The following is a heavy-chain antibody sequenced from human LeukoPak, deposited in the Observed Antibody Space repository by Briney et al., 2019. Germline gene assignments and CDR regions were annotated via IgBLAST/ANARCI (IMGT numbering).Heavy chain of an antibody. CDR2: INPNSGGT. Sequence: ASVKVSCKASGYTFTGYYMHWVRQAPGQGLEWMGWINPNSGGTNYAQKLQGRVTMTRDTSISTAYMELSRLRSDDTAVYYCARDNYDILTGYYTVGWFDPWGQGTLVTVSS. V-gene: IGHV1-2*02. J-gene: IGHJ5*02. CDR3: ARDNYDILTGYYTVGWFDP. D-gene: IGHD3-9*01. CDR1: GYTFTGYY.